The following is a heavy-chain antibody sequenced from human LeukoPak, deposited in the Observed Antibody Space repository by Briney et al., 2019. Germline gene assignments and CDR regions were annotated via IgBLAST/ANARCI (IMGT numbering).Heavy chain of an antibody. CDR1: AFTSSNAW. CDR2: IKSKTDGGPT. Sequence: GESLTLSCAASAFTSSNAWMSWDSPAPGNWLEWDGRIKSKTDGGPTDYAAPVKGRFTISRDDSKSTLYPQMNSLKTEDAAVYYCTASLIVWDYWGQGTLVTVSS. J-gene: IGHJ4*02. D-gene: IGHD3-22*01. V-gene: IGHV3-15*01. CDR3: TASLIVWDY.